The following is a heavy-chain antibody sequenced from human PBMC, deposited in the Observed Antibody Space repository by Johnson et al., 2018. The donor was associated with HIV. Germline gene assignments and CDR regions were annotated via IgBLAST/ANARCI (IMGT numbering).Heavy chain of an antibody. CDR2: IWYDGSNK. V-gene: IGHV3-33*01. Sequence: QVQLVESGGGLVQPGGSLRLSCAAFGFTFSSYGIHWVRQAPGKGLEWVAVIWYDGSNKYYADSVKGRFTISRDNSKNTLYLQMNSLRAEDTAVYYCARDRLWVGESDAFDVWGQGTMVTVSS. CDR3: ARDRLWVGESDAFDV. D-gene: IGHD3-10*01. J-gene: IGHJ3*01. CDR1: GFTFSSYG.